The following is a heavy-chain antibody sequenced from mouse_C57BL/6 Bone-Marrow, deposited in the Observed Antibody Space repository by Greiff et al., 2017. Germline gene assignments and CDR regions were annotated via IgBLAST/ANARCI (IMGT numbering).Heavy chain of an antibody. V-gene: IGHV2-2*01. CDR1: GFSLTSYG. D-gene: IGHD3-2*02. CDR2: IWSGGST. CDR3: ARNYGQLRLPAY. Sequence: VQLKQSGPGLVQPSQSLSITCTVSGFSLTSYGVHWVRQSPGKGLEWLGVIWSGGSTDYNAAFISRLSISTDNSTSHVFFKRNSLQADDTAIYYCARNYGQLRLPAYWGQGTLVTVSA. J-gene: IGHJ3*01.